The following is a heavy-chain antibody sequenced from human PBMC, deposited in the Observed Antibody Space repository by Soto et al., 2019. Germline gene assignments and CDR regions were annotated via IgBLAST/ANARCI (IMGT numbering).Heavy chain of an antibody. CDR2: IYWDDAR. CDR3: AHKGGGDRILDY. CDR1: GFSLSTRGVG. Sequence: QITLKESGPTLVKPTQTLTLTCNFSGFSLSTRGVGVGWIRQPPGKALEWLTPIYWDDAREYSPSLRSRITITKDPSKNHVVLTMTDMAPVDTATYYCAHKGGGDRILDYWGQGTLVTVSS. J-gene: IGHJ4*02. D-gene: IGHD3-16*01. V-gene: IGHV2-5*02.